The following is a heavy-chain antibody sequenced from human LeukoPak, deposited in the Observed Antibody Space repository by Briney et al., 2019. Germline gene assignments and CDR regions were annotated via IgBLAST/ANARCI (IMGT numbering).Heavy chain of an antibody. CDR1: GFTFSSYS. J-gene: IGHJ4*02. V-gene: IGHV3-48*01. D-gene: IGHD3-10*01. Sequence: PGGSLRLSCAASGFTFSSYSMNWVRQAPGKGLEWVSYVSSSSSSIYYADSVKGRFTISRDNAKNLLYLQMNSLRAEDTAVYYCARDVEYYYGSGSYRHDYWGQGTLVTVSS. CDR3: ARDVEYYYGSGSYRHDY. CDR2: VSSSSSSI.